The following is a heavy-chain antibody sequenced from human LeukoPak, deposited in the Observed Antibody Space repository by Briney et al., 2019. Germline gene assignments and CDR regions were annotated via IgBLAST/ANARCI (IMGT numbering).Heavy chain of an antibody. J-gene: IGHJ5*02. V-gene: IGHV4-59*12. CDR2: IYYSGST. Sequence: ASETLSLTCTVSGGSISSYYWSWIRQPPGKGLEWIGYIYYSGSTNYNPSLRSRVTISVDTSKNQFSLKLSSVTAADTAVYYCARVASRFNWLDPWGQGILVSVSS. D-gene: IGHD5-12*01. CDR1: GGSISSYY. CDR3: ARVASRFNWLDP.